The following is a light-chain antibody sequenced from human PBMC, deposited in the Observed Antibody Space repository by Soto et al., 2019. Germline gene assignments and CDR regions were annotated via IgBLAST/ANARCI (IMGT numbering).Light chain of an antibody. Sequence: QSALTQPPSASGSLGQSVTISCTGTGSAIGGHYSVSWYQQHPGKAPKLIIFEVNKRASGVPYRFSGSKSGNTASLTVSGLQADDEADYYCSSYAGSNKFLFGGGTKVTVL. CDR1: GSAIGGHYS. CDR3: SSYAGSNKFL. V-gene: IGLV2-8*01. J-gene: IGLJ2*01. CDR2: EVN.